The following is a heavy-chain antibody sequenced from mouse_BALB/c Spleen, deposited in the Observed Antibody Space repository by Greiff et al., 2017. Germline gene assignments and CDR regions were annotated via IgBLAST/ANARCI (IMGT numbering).Heavy chain of an antibody. CDR2: IDPANGNT. CDR1: GFNINDTY. Sequence: EVQLQQSGAELVKPGASVKLSCTASGFNINDTYMHWVKQRPEQGLEWIGRIDPANGNTKYDPKFQGKATISADTSSNTAYLQLSSLTSEDTAVYYCARSGRLLWFAYWGQGTLVTVSA. V-gene: IGHV14-3*02. D-gene: IGHD2-3*01. J-gene: IGHJ3*01. CDR3: ARSGRLLWFAY.